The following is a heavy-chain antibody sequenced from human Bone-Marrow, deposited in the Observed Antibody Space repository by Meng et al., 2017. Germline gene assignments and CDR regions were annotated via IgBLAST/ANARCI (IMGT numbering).Heavy chain of an antibody. CDR2: VYTGGST. CDR3: VRDLGIDFGDSHANY. Sequence: GGSLRLSCAVSGFSVSSNYMTWVRQAPGKGLEWVSVVYTGGSTYYADSVNGRFTISRDDSKNTLYLQMNSLRAEDTALYYCVRDLGIDFGDSHANYWGPGTLVTVSS. V-gene: IGHV3-53*01. D-gene: IGHD7-27*01. J-gene: IGHJ4*02. CDR1: GFSVSSNY.